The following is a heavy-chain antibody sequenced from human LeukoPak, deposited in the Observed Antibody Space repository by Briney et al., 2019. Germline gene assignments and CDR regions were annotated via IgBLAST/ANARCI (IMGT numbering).Heavy chain of an antibody. CDR2: ISYDGSNK. CDR3: AKLVTGEEDFDY. J-gene: IGHJ4*02. V-gene: IGHV3-30-3*02. Sequence: GGSLRLSCAASGFTFSSYAMHWVRQAPGKGLEWVAVISYDGSNKYYADSVKGRFTISRDNSKNTLYLQMNSLRAEDTAVYYCAKLVTGEEDFDYWGQGTLVTVSS. CDR1: GFTFSSYA. D-gene: IGHD7-27*01.